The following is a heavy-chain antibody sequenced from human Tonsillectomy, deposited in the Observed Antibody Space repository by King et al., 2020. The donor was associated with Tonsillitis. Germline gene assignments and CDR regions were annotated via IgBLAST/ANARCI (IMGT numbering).Heavy chain of an antibody. CDR3: AKGRGSSWFDY. Sequence: VQLVESGGGVVQPGGSLRLSCAASGFTFSNYGMHWVRQAPGKGLEWVAFIRSDGSNKYYPDSVKGRFTLSRDNSKNTLYLQMNSLRAEDTAVYYCAKGRGSSWFDYWGQGTLVTVSS. J-gene: IGHJ4*02. V-gene: IGHV3-30*02. CDR1: GFTFSNYG. CDR2: IRSDGSNK. D-gene: IGHD6-13*01.